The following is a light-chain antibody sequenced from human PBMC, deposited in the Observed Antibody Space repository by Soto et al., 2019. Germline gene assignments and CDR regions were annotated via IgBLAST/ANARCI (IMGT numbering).Light chain of an antibody. Sequence: DIQMTQSPSSLSASVGDRVTITCRASQSISSYLNWYQQKPGKAPKLLIYAASSLQSGVPSRFSGSASGTDFTLTISSLQPEDFATYYCQQSYSMPRTFGQGTKVDIK. CDR1: QSISSY. CDR3: QQSYSMPRT. J-gene: IGKJ1*01. V-gene: IGKV1-39*01. CDR2: AAS.